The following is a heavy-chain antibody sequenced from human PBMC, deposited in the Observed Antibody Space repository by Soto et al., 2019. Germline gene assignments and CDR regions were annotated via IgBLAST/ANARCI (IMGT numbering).Heavy chain of an antibody. Sequence: PGGSLRLSCAAYGFTFSSYAMHWVRQAPGKGLEWVAVISYDGSNKYYADSVKGRFTISRDNSKNTLYLQMNSLRAEDTAVYYCARGGLPSTVTKRYYYYSYGMDVWGQGTTVTVSS. V-gene: IGHV3-30-3*01. CDR3: ARGGLPSTVTKRYYYYSYGMDV. CDR1: GFTFSSYA. CDR2: ISYDGSNK. J-gene: IGHJ6*02. D-gene: IGHD4-17*01.